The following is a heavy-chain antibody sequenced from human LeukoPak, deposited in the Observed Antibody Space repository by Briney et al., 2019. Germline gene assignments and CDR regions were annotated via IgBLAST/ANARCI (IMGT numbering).Heavy chain of an antibody. V-gene: IGHV1-69*04. J-gene: IGHJ4*02. CDR2: IIPILGIA. Sequence: SVKVSCKASVGTFSSYAISWVRQAPGQGLEWMGRIIPILGIANYAQKFQGRVTITAEKSTSTAYMELSSLRSEDTAVYYCARAPTYYYDSSGYYQDYWGQGTLVTVSS. CDR3: ARAPTYYYDSSGYYQDY. CDR1: VGTFSSYA. D-gene: IGHD3-22*01.